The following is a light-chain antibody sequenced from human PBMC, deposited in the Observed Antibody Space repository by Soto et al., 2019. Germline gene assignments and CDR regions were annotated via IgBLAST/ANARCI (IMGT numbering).Light chain of an antibody. CDR1: SSDVGGYNY. J-gene: IGLJ1*01. V-gene: IGLV2-14*03. CDR3: SSYTTSNTRQIV. CDR2: DVN. Sequence: QSALTQPASVSGSPGQSITISCTGTSSDVGGYNYVSWYQHHPGKAPKLMIYDVNFRPAGVSNRFSGSKSGNTASLTISGLQPEYEADYYCSSYTTSNTRQIVFGTGTKVTVL.